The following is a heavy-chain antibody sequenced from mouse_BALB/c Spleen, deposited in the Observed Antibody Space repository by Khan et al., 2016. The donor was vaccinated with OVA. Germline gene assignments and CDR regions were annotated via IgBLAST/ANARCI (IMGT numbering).Heavy chain of an antibody. V-gene: IGHV13-2*02. Sequence: VQLVETGGGLVSPGNSLKLSCVTSGFTFSYYRMHWLRQFPGKRLEWIAVITVKSDNSGANYAESVKGRFTISRDDSKSSVYLQMNRLREEDTATYYCSRGGYYYGTPFDYWGQGTTLTVSS. D-gene: IGHD1-1*01. CDR1: GFTFSYYR. CDR2: ITVKSDNSGA. J-gene: IGHJ2*01. CDR3: SRGGYYYGTPFDY.